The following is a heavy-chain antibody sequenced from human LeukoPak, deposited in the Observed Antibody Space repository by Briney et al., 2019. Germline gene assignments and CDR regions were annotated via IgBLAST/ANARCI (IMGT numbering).Heavy chain of an antibody. J-gene: IGHJ4*02. Sequence: GGSLRLSCAASGFTFSSYSMNWVRQAPGKGLEWVAVISYDGRQNYYADSVKGRFTISRDNSKNTLYLQMNSLRAEDTAVYYCAKVEYQLLDDFDYWGQGTLVTVSS. CDR1: GFTFSSYS. D-gene: IGHD2-2*01. CDR2: ISYDGRQN. CDR3: AKVEYQLLDDFDY. V-gene: IGHV3-30*18.